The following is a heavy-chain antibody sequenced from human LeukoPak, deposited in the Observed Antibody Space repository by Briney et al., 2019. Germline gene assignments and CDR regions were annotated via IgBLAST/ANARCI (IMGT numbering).Heavy chain of an antibody. CDR3: AKDHLADYYDSSGYYLSAFDI. V-gene: IGHV3-7*03. CDR2: INHDGSEK. D-gene: IGHD3-22*01. CDR1: EFTFGNYW. J-gene: IGHJ3*02. Sequence: GGSLRLSCAASEFTFGNYWMSWVRQAPGKGLEWVADINHDGSEKYHVDSVKGRFTISRDNAKNSLYLPMNSLRAEDTAVYYCAKDHLADYYDSSGYYLSAFDIWGQGTMVTVSS.